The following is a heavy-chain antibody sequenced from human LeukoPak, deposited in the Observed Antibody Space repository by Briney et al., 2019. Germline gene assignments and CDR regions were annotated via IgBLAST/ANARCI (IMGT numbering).Heavy chain of an antibody. Sequence: PSETLSLTCTVSGGSISSYYWSWIRQPPGKGLEWIGYIYYSGSTNYNPSLKSRVTISVDTSKNQFSLKLSSVTAADAAVYYCARLWGEPYYDILTPAANDAFDIWGQGTMVTVSS. J-gene: IGHJ3*02. D-gene: IGHD3-9*01. V-gene: IGHV4-59*08. CDR2: IYYSGST. CDR3: ARLWGEPYYDILTPAANDAFDI. CDR1: GGSISSYY.